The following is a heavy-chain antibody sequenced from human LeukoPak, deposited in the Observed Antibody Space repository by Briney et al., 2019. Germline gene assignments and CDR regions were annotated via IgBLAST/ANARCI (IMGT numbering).Heavy chain of an antibody. Sequence: GGSLRLSCAASGFTFDDYGLSWVRQAPGKGLEWVSGINWNGGSTGYADSVKGRFTISRDNAKKSLYLQMHSLRAEDTAVYYCAKDRCSNGIGCYYYYMDVWGKGTTVTISS. D-gene: IGHD2-8*01. CDR3: AKDRCSNGIGCYYYYMDV. CDR2: INWNGGST. V-gene: IGHV3-20*04. CDR1: GFTFDDYG. J-gene: IGHJ6*03.